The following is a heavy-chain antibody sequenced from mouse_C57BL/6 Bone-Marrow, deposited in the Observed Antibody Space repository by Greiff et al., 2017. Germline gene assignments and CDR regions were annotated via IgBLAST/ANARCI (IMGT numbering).Heavy chain of an antibody. Sequence: VQLKESGGGLVQPGGSLKLSCAASGFTFSDYYMYWVRQTPEKRLEWVAYISNGGGSTYYPDTVKGRFTISRDNAKNTLYLQMSRLKSEDTAMYYCARDYGSSYWFAYWGQGTLVTVSA. D-gene: IGHD1-1*01. CDR3: ARDYGSSYWFAY. CDR1: GFTFSDYY. J-gene: IGHJ3*01. V-gene: IGHV5-12*01. CDR2: ISNGGGST.